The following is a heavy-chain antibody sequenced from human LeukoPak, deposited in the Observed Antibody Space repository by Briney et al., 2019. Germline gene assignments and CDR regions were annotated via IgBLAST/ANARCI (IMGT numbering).Heavy chain of an antibody. J-gene: IGHJ5*02. CDR1: GFTFSSYS. CDR2: ISSSSSYI. Sequence: SGGSLRLSCAASGFTFSSYSMNWVRQAPGKGLEWVSSISSSSSYIYYADSVKGRFTISRDNAKNSLYLQMNSLRAEDTAVYYCARVDAYSYRFDPWGQGTLVTVSS. CDR3: ARVDAYSYRFDP. D-gene: IGHD5-18*01. V-gene: IGHV3-21*01.